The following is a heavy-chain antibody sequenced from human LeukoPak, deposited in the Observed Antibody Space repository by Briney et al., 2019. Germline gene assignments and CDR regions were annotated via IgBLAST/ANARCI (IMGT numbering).Heavy chain of an antibody. CDR1: GGTFSSYT. J-gene: IGHJ4*02. CDR2: SIPILGIA. V-gene: IGHV1-69*02. CDR3: ARADFWSGYYLSRFDY. D-gene: IGHD3-3*01. Sequence: SVKVSCKASGGTFSSYTISWVRQAPGQGLEWMGRSIPILGIANYAQKFQGRVTITADKSTSTAYMELSSLRSEDTAVYYCARADFWSGYYLSRFDYWGQGTLVTVSS.